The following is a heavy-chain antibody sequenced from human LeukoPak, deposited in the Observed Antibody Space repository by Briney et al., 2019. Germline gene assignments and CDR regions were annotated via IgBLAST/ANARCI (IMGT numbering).Heavy chain of an antibody. CDR3: AREAYGYNWKPPRLGWFDP. J-gene: IGHJ5*02. D-gene: IGHD1-1*01. CDR1: RYSISSGYY. CDR2: IYLSGST. V-gene: IGHV4-38-2*02. Sequence: SETLSLTCTLSRYSISSGYYWGWIRQPPGRGLAWIGSIYLSGSTYYNQSLKSRVTISVDTSKNQFSLKLSSVTAADTAVYYCAREAYGYNWKPPRLGWFDPWGQGTLVTVSS.